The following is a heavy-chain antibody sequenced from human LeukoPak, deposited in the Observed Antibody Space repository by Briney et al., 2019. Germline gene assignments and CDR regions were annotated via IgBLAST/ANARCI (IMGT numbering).Heavy chain of an antibody. D-gene: IGHD2-15*01. CDR1: GYTFTGYY. CDR2: INPNSGGT. V-gene: IGHV1-2*02. CDR3: ARAPTDRYCSGGSCYSFYYFDY. J-gene: IGHJ4*02. Sequence: ASVKVSGKASGYTFTGYYMHWVRQAPGQGLEWMGWINPNSGGTNYAQKFQGRVTMTRDTSISTAYMELSTLRSDDTAVYYCARAPTDRYCSGGSCYSFYYFDYWGQGTLVTVSS.